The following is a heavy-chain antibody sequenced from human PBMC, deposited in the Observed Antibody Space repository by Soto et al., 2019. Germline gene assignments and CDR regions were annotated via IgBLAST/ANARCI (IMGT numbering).Heavy chain of an antibody. CDR3: XXDKGDGXXSYYGY. Sequence: QVQLVQSGAEVKKPGASVKVSCKASGYTFTSYGISWVRQAPGQGLEWMGWISAYNGNTNYAQKLQGRVTMTTDXSXXXXXXXXXXXXSXXXXXXXXXXDKGDGXXSYYGYWGQGTLVTVSS. CDR1: GYTFTSYG. D-gene: IGHD3-10*01. CDR2: ISAYNGNT. J-gene: IGHJ4*02. V-gene: IGHV1-18*01.